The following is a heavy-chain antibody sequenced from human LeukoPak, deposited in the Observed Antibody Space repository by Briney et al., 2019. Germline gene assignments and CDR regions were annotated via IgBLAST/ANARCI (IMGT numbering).Heavy chain of an antibody. CDR2: IWYDGSNK. Sequence: GGSLRLSCAASGFTFSSYGMPWVRQAPGKGLEWVAVIWYDGSNKYYADSVKGRFTISRDNSKNTLYLQMNSLRAEDTAVYYCARDGSYYGMDVWGQGTTVTVSS. J-gene: IGHJ6*02. CDR3: ARDGSYYGMDV. CDR1: GFTFSSYG. V-gene: IGHV3-33*01.